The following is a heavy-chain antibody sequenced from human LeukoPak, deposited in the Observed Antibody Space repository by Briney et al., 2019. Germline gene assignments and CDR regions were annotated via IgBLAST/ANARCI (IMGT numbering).Heavy chain of an antibody. J-gene: IGHJ4*02. D-gene: IGHD6-19*01. CDR1: GFTFSSYA. CDR2: ISGSGGST. V-gene: IGHV3-23*01. Sequence: GGSLRLSCAASGFTFSSYAMTWVRQAPGKGLKWVAGISGSGGSTYYADSVKGRFTISRDTSKNPLYLQMNSLRAEDTAVYYCAKGYSSGWWGYYFDYWGQETLVTVSS. CDR3: AKGYSSGWWGYYFDY.